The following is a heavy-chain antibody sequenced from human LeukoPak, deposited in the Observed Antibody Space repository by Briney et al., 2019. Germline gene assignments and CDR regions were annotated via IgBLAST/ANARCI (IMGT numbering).Heavy chain of an antibody. D-gene: IGHD2-2*01. CDR1: GGSISSYY. CDR3: ARADCSSTSCYEGV. J-gene: IGHJ6*02. Sequence: PSETLSLTCTVSGGSISSYYWSWIRQPAGKGLEWIGRLYTSGSTNYHPSLKSRVTMSVDTSKNQFSLKLSSVTAADTAVYYCARADCSSTSCYEGVWGQGTTVTVSS. CDR2: LYTSGST. V-gene: IGHV4-4*07.